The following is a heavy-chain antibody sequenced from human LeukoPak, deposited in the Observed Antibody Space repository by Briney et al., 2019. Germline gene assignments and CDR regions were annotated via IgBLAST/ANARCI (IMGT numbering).Heavy chain of an antibody. J-gene: IGHJ4*02. D-gene: IGHD5-24*01. V-gene: IGHV3-23*01. CDR2: ISDNGGDT. CDR3: GRGWKLDY. Sequence: PGGSLRLSCAASGFTFNNYPMTWVRQAPGKGLEWVSAISDNGGDTKYAGSVKGRFTISRDNSRNTLYLQMNSLGVEDTAIYYCGRGWKLDYWGQGTLVTVSS. CDR1: GFTFNNYP.